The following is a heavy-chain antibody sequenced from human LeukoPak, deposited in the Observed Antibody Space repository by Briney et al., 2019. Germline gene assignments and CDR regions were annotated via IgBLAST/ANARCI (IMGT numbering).Heavy chain of an antibody. Sequence: PGGSLRLSCAASRLTFSRYWMHWVRQAPGKGLVWVSRINNDGNSTTYADSVKGRFTISRNNAKNTLFLQMNSLRAEDTAVYYCARSYGGNRNLDYWGQGTLVTVSS. CDR2: INNDGNST. D-gene: IGHD1-14*01. J-gene: IGHJ4*02. CDR3: ARSYGGNRNLDY. V-gene: IGHV3-74*01. CDR1: RLTFSRYW.